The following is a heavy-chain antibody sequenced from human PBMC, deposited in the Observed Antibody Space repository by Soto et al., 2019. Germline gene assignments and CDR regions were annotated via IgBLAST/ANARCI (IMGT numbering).Heavy chain of an antibody. CDR2: IIPIFGTA. D-gene: IGHD3-10*01. CDR3: ARDRGLVRGVIIKNWFDP. Sequence: SVKVSCKASGGTFSSYAISWVRQAPGQGLEWMGGIIPIFGTANYAQKFQGRVTITADKSTSTAYMELSSLRSEDTAVYYCARDRGLVRGVIIKNWFDPWGQGTLVTVS. J-gene: IGHJ5*02. V-gene: IGHV1-69*06. CDR1: GGTFSSYA.